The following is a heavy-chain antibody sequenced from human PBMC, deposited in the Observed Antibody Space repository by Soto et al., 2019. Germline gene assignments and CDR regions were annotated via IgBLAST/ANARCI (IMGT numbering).Heavy chain of an antibody. CDR3: ARESIVGATNTFDY. J-gene: IGHJ4*02. CDR2: ISSSSSYT. CDR1: GCTFIDYY. Sequence: GGSLRLSCASSGCTFIDYYMILIRQAPGKGLEWVSYISSSSSYTYYADSVKGRFTISRDNSKNTLYLQMNSLRAEDTAVYYCARESIVGATNTFDYWGQGTLVTVSS. V-gene: IGHV3-11*06. D-gene: IGHD1-26*01.